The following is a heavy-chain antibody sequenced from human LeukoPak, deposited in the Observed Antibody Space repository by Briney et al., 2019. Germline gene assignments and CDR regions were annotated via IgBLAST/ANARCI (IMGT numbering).Heavy chain of an antibody. CDR2: INPNSGGT. Sequence: ASVKVSCKASGYTLTGYYMHWVRQAPGQGLEWMGWINPNSGGTNYAQKFQGRVTMTRDTSISTAYMELSRLRSDDTAVYYCASRADYDFWSGLSYWGQGTLVTVSS. D-gene: IGHD3-3*01. CDR1: GYTLTGYY. J-gene: IGHJ4*02. CDR3: ASRADYDFWSGLSY. V-gene: IGHV1-2*02.